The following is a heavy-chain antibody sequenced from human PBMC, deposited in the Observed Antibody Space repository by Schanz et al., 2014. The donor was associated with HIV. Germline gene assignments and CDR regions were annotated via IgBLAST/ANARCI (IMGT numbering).Heavy chain of an antibody. J-gene: IGHJ2*01. CDR1: GDSISSGGYY. Sequence: QVQLQESGPGLVKPSQTLSLTCTVSGDSISSGGYYWSWIRQHPGKGLEWMGYIYYSGSTYYNPSLRGRLTISVDTSKNQFSLEVNSVTAADTAVYYCAREDVSNWSFDLWGRGTLVSVSS. V-gene: IGHV4-31*03. CDR3: AREDVSNWSFDL. CDR2: IYYSGST. D-gene: IGHD3-10*02.